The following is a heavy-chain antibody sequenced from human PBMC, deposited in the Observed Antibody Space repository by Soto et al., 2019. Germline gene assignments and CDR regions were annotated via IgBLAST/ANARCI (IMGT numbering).Heavy chain of an antibody. Sequence: GSLRLSCAASGFTFSSYSMNWVRQAPGKGLEWVSYISSSSSTIYYADSVKGRFTISRDNAKNSLYLQMNSLRDEDTAVYYCARDGTDYGDVEDPFDYWGQGTLVTVSS. CDR1: GFTFSSYS. J-gene: IGHJ4*02. D-gene: IGHD4-17*01. V-gene: IGHV3-48*02. CDR2: ISSSSSTI. CDR3: ARDGTDYGDVEDPFDY.